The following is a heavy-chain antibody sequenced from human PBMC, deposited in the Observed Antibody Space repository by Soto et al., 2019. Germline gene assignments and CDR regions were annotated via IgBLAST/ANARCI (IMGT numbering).Heavy chain of an antibody. V-gene: IGHV1-69*06. CDR2: IIPLSASA. CDR1: GVTLNDYA. Sequence: QVQLVQSGAEVKKPGSSVKVSCRASGVTLNDYAISWVRQAPGQGLEWMGGIIPLSASAELAQKFQGRVTITADKSTRTAYMELTSVRSEDTAVYYCATGLLAAAPLNYWGQGTLVTVSS. J-gene: IGHJ4*02. CDR3: ATGLLAAAPLNY. D-gene: IGHD6-13*01.